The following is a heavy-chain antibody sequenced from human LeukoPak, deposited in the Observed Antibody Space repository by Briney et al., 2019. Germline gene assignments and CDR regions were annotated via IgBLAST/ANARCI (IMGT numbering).Heavy chain of an antibody. CDR2: ISTGGSTI. D-gene: IGHD1-1*01. J-gene: IGHJ4*02. CDR1: GFTFSTYS. V-gene: IGHV3-48*02. CDR3: ARANWNDFDY. Sequence: GGSLRLSCAASGFTFSTYSMIWVRQAPGRGLEWVSYISTGGSTIHYADSVQGRFTISRDNAKNSLYLQMNSLRDEDTAVYYCARANWNDFDYWGQGTLVTVSS.